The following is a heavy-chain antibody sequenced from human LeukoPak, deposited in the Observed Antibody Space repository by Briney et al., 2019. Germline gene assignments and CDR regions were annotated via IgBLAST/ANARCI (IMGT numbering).Heavy chain of an antibody. V-gene: IGHV4-34*01. J-gene: IGHJ3*02. Sequence: NPSETLSLTCAVYGGSFSGYYWSWIRQPPGKGLEWIGEINHSGSTNYNPSLKSRVTISVDTSKNQFSLKLSSVTAADTAVYYCARLQRITMNAFDIWGQGTMATVSS. CDR1: GGSFSGYY. D-gene: IGHD3-22*01. CDR3: ARLQRITMNAFDI. CDR2: INHSGST.